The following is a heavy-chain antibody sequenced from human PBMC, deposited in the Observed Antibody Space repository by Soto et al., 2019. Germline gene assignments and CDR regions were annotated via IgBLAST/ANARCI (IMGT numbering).Heavy chain of an antibody. CDR3: AREGIVGATRGYYFDY. CDR2: TSSDGSDK. CDR1: GFTFSNYA. V-gene: IGHV3-30-3*01. D-gene: IGHD1-26*01. Sequence: PVGSLRLSCTASGFTFSNYAMHWVRQAPGKGLEWVAFTSSDGSDKNYADSARGRFTISRDNSKNTLYLQMNSLRAEDTAVYYCAREGIVGATRGYYFDYWGQGTLVTVSS. J-gene: IGHJ4*02.